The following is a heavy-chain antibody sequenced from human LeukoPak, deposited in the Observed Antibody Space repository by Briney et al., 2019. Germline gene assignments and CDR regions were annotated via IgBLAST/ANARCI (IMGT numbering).Heavy chain of an antibody. CDR2: IIPIFGTT. J-gene: IGHJ4*02. CDR3: ARDRYGDYSIDY. D-gene: IGHD4-17*01. CDR1: GGTFSSYA. Sequence: SVKVSCKASGGTFSSYAISWVRQAPGQGLEWMGGIIPIFGTTNYAQKFQGRVTITADESTSTAYMELSSLRSEDTAVYYCARDRYGDYSIDYWGQGTLVTVSS. V-gene: IGHV1-69*01.